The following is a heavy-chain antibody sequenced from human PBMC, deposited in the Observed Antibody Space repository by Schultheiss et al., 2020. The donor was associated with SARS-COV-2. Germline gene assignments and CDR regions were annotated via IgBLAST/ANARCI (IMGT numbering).Heavy chain of an antibody. V-gene: IGHV4-34*01. D-gene: IGHD3-10*01. CDR3: AKAYYYGSGSYCMDV. J-gene: IGHJ6*02. CDR2: INHSGST. Sequence: GSLRLSCAVYGGSFSGYYWSWIRQPPGKGLEWIGEINHSGSTNYNPSLKSRVTISVDTSKNQFSLKLSSVTAADTAVYYCAKAYYYGSGSYCMDVWGQGTTVTVSS. CDR1: GGSFSGYY.